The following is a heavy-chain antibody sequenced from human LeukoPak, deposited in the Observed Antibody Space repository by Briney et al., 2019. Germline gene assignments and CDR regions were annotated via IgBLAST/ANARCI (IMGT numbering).Heavy chain of an antibody. D-gene: IGHD3-3*01. V-gene: IGHV3-30-3*01. CDR2: ISYDGSNK. Sequence: GGSLRLSCAASGFTFSSYAMHWVRQAPGKGLEWVAVISYDGSNKYYADSVKGRFTISRDNSKNTLYLQMNSLRAEDTAVYYCARDNDFWSGYNFDYWGQGTLVTVSS. J-gene: IGHJ4*02. CDR1: GFTFSSYA. CDR3: ARDNDFWSGYNFDY.